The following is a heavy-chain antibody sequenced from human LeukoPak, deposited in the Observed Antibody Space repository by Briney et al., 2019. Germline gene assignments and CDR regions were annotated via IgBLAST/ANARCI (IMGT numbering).Heavy chain of an antibody. CDR1: GFTFSSYG. V-gene: IGHV3-30*18. Sequence: GRSLRLSCAASGFTFSSYGMHWVRQAPGKGLEWVAVISYDGSNKYYADSVKGRFTISRDNSKNTLYLQMNSLRAEDTAVYYCANDPLIAAAGTYYYYGMDVWGQGTTVTISS. D-gene: IGHD6-13*01. CDR3: ANDPLIAAAGTYYYYGMDV. CDR2: ISYDGSNK. J-gene: IGHJ6*02.